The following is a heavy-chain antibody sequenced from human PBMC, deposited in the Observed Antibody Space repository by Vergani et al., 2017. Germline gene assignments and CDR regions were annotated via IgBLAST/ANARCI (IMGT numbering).Heavy chain of an antibody. CDR3: ARVGAAWAFDI. CDR2: ISSSSSHP. CDR1: GFTFRDFY. V-gene: IGHV3-11*06. D-gene: IGHD3-3*01. J-gene: IGHJ3*02. Sequence: QVQLVESGGALVRPGGSLRLSCAASGFTFRDFYMTWIRQAPGKGLEWVSYISSSSSHPNYADSVKGRFTISRDNGKNSLYLQMHSLRADDTAVYYCARVGAAWAFDIWGQGTVVTVSS.